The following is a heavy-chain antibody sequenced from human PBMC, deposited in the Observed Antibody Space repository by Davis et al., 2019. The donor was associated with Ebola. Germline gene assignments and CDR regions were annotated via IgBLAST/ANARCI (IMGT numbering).Heavy chain of an antibody. CDR2: IKQDGSEK. D-gene: IGHD6-19*01. CDR1: GFTFSSYW. Sequence: GESLKISCAASGFTFSSYWMSWVRQAPGKGLEWVANIKQDGSEKYYVDSVKGRFTISGDNAKNSLYLQMNSLRAEDTAVYYCAREKRSSLWRVGYYFDYRGQGTLVTVSP. V-gene: IGHV3-7*01. J-gene: IGHJ4*02. CDR3: AREKRSSLWRVGYYFDY.